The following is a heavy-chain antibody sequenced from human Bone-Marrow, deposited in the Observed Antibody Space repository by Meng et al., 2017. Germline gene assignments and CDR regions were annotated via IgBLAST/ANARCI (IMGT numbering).Heavy chain of an antibody. CDR2: IKPYDGVT. CDR1: GGTFSSYA. Sequence: ASVKVSCKASGGTFSSYAISWVRQAPGQGLEWIGWIKPYDGVTKYEQKFLGKVTVTRDMSTTTVYMEMSSLTSDDTAVYYCAVLEGGWGQGTPVTVSS. J-gene: IGHJ4*02. V-gene: IGHV1-18*01. D-gene: IGHD1-1*01. CDR3: AVLEGG.